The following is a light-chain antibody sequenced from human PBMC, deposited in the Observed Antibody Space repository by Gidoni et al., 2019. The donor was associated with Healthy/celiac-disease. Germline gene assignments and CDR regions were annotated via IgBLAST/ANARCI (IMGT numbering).Light chain of an antibody. V-gene: IGKV1-39*01. CDR2: AAS. CDR1: QSISSY. CDR3: QQSYSTPLA. Sequence: DIQMTQSPSSLSASVGDRVTNTCRASQSISSYLNWYQQKPGKAPKLLIYAASSLQSGVPSRFSGSGSGTDFTLTISSLQPEDFATYYCQQSYSTPLAFXQXTKVEIK. J-gene: IGKJ1*01.